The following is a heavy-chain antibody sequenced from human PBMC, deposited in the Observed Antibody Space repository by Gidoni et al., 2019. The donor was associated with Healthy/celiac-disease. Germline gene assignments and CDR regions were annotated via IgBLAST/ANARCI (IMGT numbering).Heavy chain of an antibody. Sequence: EVQLVQSGAEVKKPGASLKISCKGSGYSFTSYWIAWVRQMPGKGLEWMGIIYPGDSDTRYSPSCQGPVTSSADKSISTAYLQWSSLKASDTAMYYCARPIAVAGHWYFDLWGRGTLVTVSS. CDR2: IYPGDSDT. V-gene: IGHV5-51*01. CDR3: ARPIAVAGHWYFDL. D-gene: IGHD6-19*01. J-gene: IGHJ2*01. CDR1: GYSFTSYW.